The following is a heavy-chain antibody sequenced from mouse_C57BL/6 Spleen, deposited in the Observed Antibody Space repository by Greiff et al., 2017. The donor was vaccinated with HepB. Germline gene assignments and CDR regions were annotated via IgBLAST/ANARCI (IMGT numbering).Heavy chain of an antibody. CDR3: TRKPIYDGYLYAMDY. Sequence: VQLQQSGAELVRPGASVTLSCKASGYTFTDYEMHWVKQTPVHGLEWIGAIDPETGGTAYNQKFKGKAILTADKSSSTAYMELRSLTSEDSAVYYCTRKPIYDGYLYAMDYWGQGTSVTVSS. CDR1: GYTFTDYE. V-gene: IGHV1-15*01. CDR2: IDPETGGT. D-gene: IGHD2-3*01. J-gene: IGHJ4*01.